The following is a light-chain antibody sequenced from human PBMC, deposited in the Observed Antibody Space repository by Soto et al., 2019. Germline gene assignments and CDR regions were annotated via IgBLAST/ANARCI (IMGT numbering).Light chain of an antibody. CDR3: QQRST. V-gene: IGKV3-11*01. J-gene: IGKJ2*01. CDR1: QSVSNY. Sequence: EIVLTQSPATLSLSPGERATLSCRASQSVSNYLAWYQQKPGQAPRLLIYDASNRATGIPARFSGRGSGTDFTLIISSLEPEDFAVYYCQQRSTFGQGTKLEIK. CDR2: DAS.